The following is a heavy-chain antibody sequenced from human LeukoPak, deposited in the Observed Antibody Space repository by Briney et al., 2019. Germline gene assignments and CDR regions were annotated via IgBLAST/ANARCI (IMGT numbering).Heavy chain of an antibody. V-gene: IGHV3-21*01. CDR2: ITGSGSFV. CDR1: GFIFNNYI. Sequence: PGGSLRLSCAVSGFIFNNYIMNWVRQAQGKGVEWVSSITGSGSFVYYADSVKGRFTISRDNAKNSLFLQMNSLRAEDTAVYYCARDSSGPWFDPWGQGTLVTVSS. J-gene: IGHJ5*02. D-gene: IGHD6-6*01. CDR3: ARDSSGPWFDP.